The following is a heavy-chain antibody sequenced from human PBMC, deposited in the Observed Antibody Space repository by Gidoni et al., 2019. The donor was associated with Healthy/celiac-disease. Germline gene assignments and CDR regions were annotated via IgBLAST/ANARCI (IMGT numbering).Heavy chain of an antibody. CDR3: AKGRTIFGVVIDDAFDI. Sequence: EVQLVESGGGSVPPGRSLRLSCADAGFTFDDYAMHWVRQAPGKGLEWVSGISWNSGSIDYADSVKGRFTISRDNAKNSLYLQMNSLSAEDTALYYCAKGRTIFGVVIDDAFDIWGQGTMVTVSS. CDR2: ISWNSGSI. D-gene: IGHD3-3*01. J-gene: IGHJ3*02. V-gene: IGHV3-9*01. CDR1: GFTFDDYA.